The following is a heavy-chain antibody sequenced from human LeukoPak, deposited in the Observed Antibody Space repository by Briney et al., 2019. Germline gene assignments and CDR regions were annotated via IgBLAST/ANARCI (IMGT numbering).Heavy chain of an antibody. Sequence: GGSLRLSCAASGFSFSNYAMSWVRQAPGKGLEWVSAISGGDAITYYADSVKGRFTISRDNSKNTLYLQMNRLRAEDTAIYYCAKDPLWRSDNGAWSYNWFDPWGQGTLVTVSS. D-gene: IGHD2-8*01. CDR3: AKDPLWRSDNGAWSYNWFDP. V-gene: IGHV3-23*01. CDR1: GFSFSNYA. J-gene: IGHJ5*02. CDR2: ISGGDAIT.